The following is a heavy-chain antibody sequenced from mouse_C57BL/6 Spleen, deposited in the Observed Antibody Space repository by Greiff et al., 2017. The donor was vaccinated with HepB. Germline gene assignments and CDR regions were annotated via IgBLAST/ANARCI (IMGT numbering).Heavy chain of an antibody. J-gene: IGHJ2*01. Sequence: QVQLQQPGAELVMPGASVKLSCKASGYTFTSYWMHWVKQRPGQGLEWIGEIDPSDSYTNYNQKFKGKSTLTVDKSSSTAYMQLSSLTSEDSAVYYCARGEDGSSVDYWGQGTTLTVSS. V-gene: IGHV1-69*01. CDR1: GYTFTSYW. D-gene: IGHD1-1*01. CDR2: IDPSDSYT. CDR3: ARGEDGSSVDY.